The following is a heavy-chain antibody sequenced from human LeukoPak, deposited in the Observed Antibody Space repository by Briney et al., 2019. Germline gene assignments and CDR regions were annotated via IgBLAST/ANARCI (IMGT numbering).Heavy chain of an antibody. V-gene: IGHV3-21*01. CDR1: GFTFRSYS. J-gene: IGHJ4*02. CDR2: ISSSSSYI. Sequence: GGSLRLSCAASGFTFRSYSMNWVRQAPGKGLEWVSCISSSSSYIYNADSVKGRFTISRDNAKNSLYLQMNSLRAEDTAVYYCAKDGDGYYGSGSYSDYWGQGTLVTVSS. CDR3: AKDGDGYYGSGSYSDY. D-gene: IGHD3-10*01.